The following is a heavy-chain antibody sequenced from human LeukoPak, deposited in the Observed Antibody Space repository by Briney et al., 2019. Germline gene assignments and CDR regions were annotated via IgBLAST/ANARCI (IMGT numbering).Heavy chain of an antibody. CDR2: IYYSGST. V-gene: IGHV4-59*12. CDR1: GGSISSYY. Sequence: SETLSLTCTVSGGSISSYYWSWIRQPPGKGLEWIGYIYYSGSTNYNPSLKSRVTISVDKSKNQFSLKLSSVTAADTAVYYRARIRWLSFDYWGQGTLVTVSS. D-gene: IGHD5-12*01. J-gene: IGHJ4*02. CDR3: ARIRWLSFDY.